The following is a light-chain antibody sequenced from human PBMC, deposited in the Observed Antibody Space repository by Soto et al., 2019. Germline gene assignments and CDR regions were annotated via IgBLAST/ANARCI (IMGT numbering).Light chain of an antibody. CDR1: SSDVGGYDY. Sequence: QSALTQPASVSGSPGQSIAISCTGTSSDVGGYDYVSWYHQHPDKAPKLMIYEVTKRPSGVSNRFSGSKSGNTASLTISGLQPEDEADYYCSSHTSGNTRVFGSGTKVTVL. CDR3: SSHTSGNTRV. CDR2: EVT. J-gene: IGLJ1*01. V-gene: IGLV2-14*01.